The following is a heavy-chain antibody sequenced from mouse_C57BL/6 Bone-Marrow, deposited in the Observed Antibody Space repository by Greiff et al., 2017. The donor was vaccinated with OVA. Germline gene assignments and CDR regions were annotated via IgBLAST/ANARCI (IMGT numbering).Heavy chain of an antibody. CDR3: ARDYYGREGAMDY. J-gene: IGHJ4*01. CDR1: GFNIKDYY. Sequence: EVKLMESGAELVKPGASVKLSCTASGFNIKDYYMHWVKQRTEQGLEWIGRIDPEDGETKYAPKFQGKAPITADTSSNTAYLQLSSLTSEDTDVYYCARDYYGREGAMDYWGQGTSVTVSS. CDR2: IDPEDGET. V-gene: IGHV14-2*01. D-gene: IGHD1-1*01.